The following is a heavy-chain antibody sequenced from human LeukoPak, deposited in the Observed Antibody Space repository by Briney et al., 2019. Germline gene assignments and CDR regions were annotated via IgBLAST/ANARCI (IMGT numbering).Heavy chain of an antibody. J-gene: IGHJ4*02. CDR2: ISWNSGSI. V-gene: IGHV3-9*01. CDR1: GFTFDDYA. D-gene: IGHD1-26*01. Sequence: GGSLRLSCAASGFTFDDYAMHWVRHAPGKGLEWVSGISWNSGSIGYADSVKGRFTISRDNAKNSLYLQMNSLRAEDTALYYCAKARSGSYSTPFDYWGQGTLVIVSS. CDR3: AKARSGSYSTPFDY.